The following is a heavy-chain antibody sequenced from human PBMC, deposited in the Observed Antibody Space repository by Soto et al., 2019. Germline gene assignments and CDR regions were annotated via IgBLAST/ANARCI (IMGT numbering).Heavy chain of an antibody. J-gene: IGHJ4*02. Sequence: SETLSLTCAVYGGSFSGYYWSWIRQPPGKGLEWIGEINHSGSTNYNPSLKSRVTISVDTSKNQFSLKLSSVTAADTAVYYCARGRPGTMIVVVNRYFDYWGQGTLVTVSS. CDR2: INHSGST. CDR3: ARGRPGTMIVVVNRYFDY. D-gene: IGHD3-22*01. V-gene: IGHV4-34*01. CDR1: GGSFSGYY.